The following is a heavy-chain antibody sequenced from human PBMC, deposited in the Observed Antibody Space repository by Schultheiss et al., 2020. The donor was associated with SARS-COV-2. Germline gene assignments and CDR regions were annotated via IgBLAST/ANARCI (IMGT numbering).Heavy chain of an antibody. D-gene: IGHD1-26*01. CDR3: ARGGASVTRLDY. CDR2: ISGSGGST. CDR1: GFTFSHYA. V-gene: IGHV3-23*01. J-gene: IGHJ4*02. Sequence: GGSLRLSCAASGFTFSHYAMAWVRQVSGKGLEWVSAISGSGGSTYYADSVKGRFTISRDNSKNTLYLQMNSLRAEDTAVYYCARGGASVTRLDYWGQGTLVTVSS.